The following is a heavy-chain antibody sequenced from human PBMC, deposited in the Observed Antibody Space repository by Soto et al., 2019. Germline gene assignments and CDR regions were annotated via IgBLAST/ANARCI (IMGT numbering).Heavy chain of an antibody. CDR1: GFTFSSYG. Sequence: QVQLVESGGGVVQPGRSLRLSCAASGFTFSSYGMHWVRQAPGKGLEWVAVIWYDGSNKYYADSVKGRFTIYRDNSKNTLYLQMNSLRAEDTAVYYCARDRGGYMDVWGKGTTVTVSS. V-gene: IGHV3-33*01. J-gene: IGHJ6*03. CDR2: IWYDGSNK. D-gene: IGHD3-10*01. CDR3: ARDRGGYMDV.